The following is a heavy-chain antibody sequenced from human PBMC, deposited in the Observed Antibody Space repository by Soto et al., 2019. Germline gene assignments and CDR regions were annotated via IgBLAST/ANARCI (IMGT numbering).Heavy chain of an antibody. CDR2: INAGNGKT. D-gene: IGHD2-15*01. CDR1: GYTLTNYA. Sequence: ASVKVSCTASGYTLTNYAMHWVRQAPGQRLEWMGWINAGNGKTKYSQKLQDRVTIFRDTSASTAYMELGSLRSEDTAVYYCARDWICSGGSCYRLDYWGQGTLVTVSS. CDR3: ARDWICSGGSCYRLDY. V-gene: IGHV1-3*01. J-gene: IGHJ4*02.